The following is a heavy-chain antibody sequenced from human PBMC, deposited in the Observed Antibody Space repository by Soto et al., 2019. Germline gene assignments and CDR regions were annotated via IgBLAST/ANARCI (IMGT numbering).Heavy chain of an antibody. V-gene: IGHV3-21*01. Sequence: GGSLRLSCAASGFTFSSYSMNWVRQAPGKGLEWVSSISSSSSYIYYADSVKGRFTISRDNAKNSLYLQMNSLRAEDTAVYYCAKGSTSCYDYWGQGTLVTVSS. CDR1: GFTFSSYS. CDR2: ISSSSSYI. D-gene: IGHD2-2*01. CDR3: AKGSTSCYDY. J-gene: IGHJ4*02.